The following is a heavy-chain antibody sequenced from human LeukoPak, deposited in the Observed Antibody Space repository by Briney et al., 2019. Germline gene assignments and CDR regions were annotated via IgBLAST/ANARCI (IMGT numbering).Heavy chain of an antibody. J-gene: IGHJ4*02. D-gene: IGHD3-16*01. V-gene: IGHV3-23*01. CDR1: GFTFNTYW. Sequence: GGSLRLSCAASGFTFNTYWMHWVRQAPGKGLGWVSAISGSGGSTYYADSVKGRFTISRDNSKNTLYLQMNSLRAEDTAVYYCAKDTPASYYDYLPLRFDYWGQGTLVTVSS. CDR3: AKDTPASYYDYLPLRFDY. CDR2: ISGSGGST.